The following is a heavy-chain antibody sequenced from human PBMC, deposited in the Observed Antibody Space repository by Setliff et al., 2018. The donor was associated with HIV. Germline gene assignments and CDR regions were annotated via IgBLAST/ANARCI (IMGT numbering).Heavy chain of an antibody. CDR1: GFTFNNYW. CDR2: IDQDGSHK. D-gene: IGHD3-10*01. Sequence: PGGSLRLSCAVSGFTFNNYWIVWVRQAPGKGLEWVANIDQDGSHKYYVDSVKGRFTISRDNAKNSLYLKRDSLRAEDTAVYYCARDSGTTIGANGSGYWGQGTLVTVSS. V-gene: IGHV3-7*01. CDR3: ARDSGTTIGANGSGY. J-gene: IGHJ4*02.